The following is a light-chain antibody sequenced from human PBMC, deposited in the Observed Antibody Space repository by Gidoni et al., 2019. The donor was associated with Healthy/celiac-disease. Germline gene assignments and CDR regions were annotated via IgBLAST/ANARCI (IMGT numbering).Light chain of an antibody. V-gene: IGKV1-39*01. CDR1: QSISSY. CDR2: AAS. CDR3: QQSYSTPA. J-gene: IGKJ1*01. Sequence: DIQMTQSPSSMYASVGYRVTITCRASQSISSYLNCYQQKPWKAPKLLFYAASSLQSGFPSRFSVSVSGTDFPLTISSLQPADFAPYFCQQSYSTPAFGQGTKVEIK.